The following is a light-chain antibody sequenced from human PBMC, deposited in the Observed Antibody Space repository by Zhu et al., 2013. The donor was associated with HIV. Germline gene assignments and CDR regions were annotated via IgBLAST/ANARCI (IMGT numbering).Light chain of an antibody. CDR1: SSNIGNNY. Sequence: QSVLTQPPSVSAAPGQKVTISCSGSSSNIGNNYVSWYQQLPGTAPKVVIYDNNKRPSGIPDRFSGSKSGTSATLGITGLQTGDEGDYYCQSYDLSLNVPFGTGTKVTVL. CDR2: DNN. CDR3: QSYDLSLNVP. V-gene: IGLV1-51*01. J-gene: IGLJ1*01.